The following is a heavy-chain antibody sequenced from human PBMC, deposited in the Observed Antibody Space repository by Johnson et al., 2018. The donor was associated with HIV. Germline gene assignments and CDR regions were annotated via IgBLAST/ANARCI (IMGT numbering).Heavy chain of an antibody. CDR3: ASTSSGWFYAVDI. J-gene: IGHJ3*02. CDR2: ISYDGSNK. V-gene: IGHV3-30-3*01. Sequence: QVQLVESGGGVVQPGRSLRLSCAASGFTFSSYAMLWVRQAPGKGLEWVAVISYDGSNKYYADSVKGRFTISRDNSKNTLYLKMNSLRAEDTAVYYCASTSSGWFYAVDIWGQGTMVTVSS. D-gene: IGHD6-19*01. CDR1: GFTFSSYA.